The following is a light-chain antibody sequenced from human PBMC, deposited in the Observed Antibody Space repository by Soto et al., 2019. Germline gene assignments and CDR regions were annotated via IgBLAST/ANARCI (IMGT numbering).Light chain of an antibody. J-gene: IGLJ1*01. CDR3: QAWDSSTYV. V-gene: IGLV3-1*01. Sequence: SSELTQPPSVSVSPGQTPSITCSGDKLGDKYACWYQQKPGQSPVLVIYQDSKRPSGIPERFSGSNSGNTATLTISGTQAMDEADYYCQAWDSSTYVFGTGTKVTVL. CDR2: QDS. CDR1: KLGDKY.